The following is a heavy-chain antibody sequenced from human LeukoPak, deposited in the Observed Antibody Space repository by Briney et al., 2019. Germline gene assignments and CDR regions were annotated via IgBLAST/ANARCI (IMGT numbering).Heavy chain of an antibody. CDR2: IIPIFGTA. Sequence: ASVTVSCKASGGTFSSYAISWVRQAPGQGLEWMGGIIPIFGTANYAQKFQGRVTITTDESTSTAYMELSSLRSEDTAVYYCARSPIHYDILTGTPNWFDPWGQGTLVTVSS. CDR1: GGTFSSYA. V-gene: IGHV1-69*05. J-gene: IGHJ5*02. D-gene: IGHD3-9*01. CDR3: ARSPIHYDILTGTPNWFDP.